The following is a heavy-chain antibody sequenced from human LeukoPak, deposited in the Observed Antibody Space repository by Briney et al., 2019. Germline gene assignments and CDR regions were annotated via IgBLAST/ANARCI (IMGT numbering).Heavy chain of an antibody. CDR3: ARARSGRDLDY. D-gene: IGHD3-10*01. J-gene: IGHJ4*02. CDR1: GGSFSGYY. Sequence: SETLSLTCAVYGGSFSGYYWSWIRQPPGKGLEWIGEISHSGSTNYNPSLKSRVTISVDTSKNQFSLKLSSVTAADTAVYYCARARSGRDLDYWGQGTLVTVSS. CDR2: ISHSGST. V-gene: IGHV4-34*01.